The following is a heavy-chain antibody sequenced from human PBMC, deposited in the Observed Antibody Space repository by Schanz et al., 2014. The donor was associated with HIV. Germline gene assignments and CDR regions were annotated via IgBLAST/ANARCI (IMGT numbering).Heavy chain of an antibody. V-gene: IGHV4-34*02. D-gene: IGHD1-26*01. Sequence: QVQLQQWGAGLLKPSETLSLTCKVFGGSFSGHYWSWIRQPPGKGLEWIGEINHIGSTNDNPSLKSRVTISLDTSKTQFSLKLSSVTAADTAVYYCARDSYAGGYFDLWGRGTLVTVSS. CDR3: ARDSYAGGYFDL. CDR1: GGSFSGHY. CDR2: INHIGST. J-gene: IGHJ2*01.